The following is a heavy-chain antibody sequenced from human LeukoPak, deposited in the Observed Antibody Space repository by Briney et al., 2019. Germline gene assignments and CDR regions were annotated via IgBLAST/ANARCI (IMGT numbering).Heavy chain of an antibody. Sequence: YPSETLSLTCTVSGGSISSYYWSWIRQPPGKGLEWIGYIHYTGSPNHNPSLKSRITISIDTSKNQFSLKLSSVTAADTAVYYCAGTSSSYCSGGSCYGKFQTWGQGTLVTVSS. V-gene: IGHV4-59*08. CDR3: AGTSSSYCSGGSCYGKFQT. CDR2: IHYTGSP. D-gene: IGHD2-15*01. J-gene: IGHJ1*01. CDR1: GGSISSYY.